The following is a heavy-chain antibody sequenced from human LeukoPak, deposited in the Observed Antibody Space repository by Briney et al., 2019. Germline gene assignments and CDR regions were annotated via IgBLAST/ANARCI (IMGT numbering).Heavy chain of an antibody. V-gene: IGHV4-39*07. CDR1: GGSISSSSYY. D-gene: IGHD6-13*01. CDR3: ARDMGSRSPGDGFDI. Sequence: KPSETLSLTCTVSGGSISSSSYYWGWIRQPPGKGLEWIGSIYYSGSTYYNPSLKSRVTISVVTSKNQFSLKLSSVTAADTAVYYCARDMGSRSPGDGFDIWGQGTMVTVSS. CDR2: IYYSGST. J-gene: IGHJ3*02.